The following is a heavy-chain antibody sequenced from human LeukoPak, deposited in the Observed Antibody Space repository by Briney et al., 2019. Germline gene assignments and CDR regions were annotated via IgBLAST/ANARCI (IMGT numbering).Heavy chain of an antibody. CDR1: GYTFTSYA. Sequence: ASVKVSCKDSGYTFTSYAMNWVRQAPGQGLEWMGWINTNTGNPTYAQGFTGRFVFSLDTSVSTAYLQISNLKAEDTAVYYCARDLNGEVNRFDPWGQGTLVTVSS. D-gene: IGHD3-10*01. CDR3: ARDLNGEVNRFDP. J-gene: IGHJ5*02. V-gene: IGHV7-4-1*02. CDR2: INTNTGNP.